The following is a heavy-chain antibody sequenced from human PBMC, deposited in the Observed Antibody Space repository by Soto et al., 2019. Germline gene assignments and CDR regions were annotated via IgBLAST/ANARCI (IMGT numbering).Heavy chain of an antibody. J-gene: IGHJ6*02. CDR1: GGTFSSYT. CDR3: ARLSVHLRYLDWYLPYYYGMDV. Sequence: QVQLVQSGAEVKKHGTSVKVSCKASGGTFSSYTISWERQAPGQVLEWMGRIIPILGIANYAQKFQGRVTITADITTSTAYMALSSLRSEYTAVYYCARLSVHLRYLDWYLPYYYGMDVCGQGTTVIFSS. CDR2: IIPILGIA. D-gene: IGHD3-9*01. V-gene: IGHV1-69*02.